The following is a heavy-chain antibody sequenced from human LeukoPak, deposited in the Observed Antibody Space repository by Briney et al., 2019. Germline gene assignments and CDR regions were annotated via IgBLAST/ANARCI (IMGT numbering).Heavy chain of an antibody. CDR2: INHSGST. V-gene: IGHV4-34*01. J-gene: IGHJ3*02. CDR1: GGSFSGYY. D-gene: IGHD2-15*01. Sequence: SETLSLTCAVYGGSFSGYYWNWIRQPPGKGLEWIGEINHSGSTNYNPSLKSRVTISVDTSKNQFSLKLSSVTAADTAVYYCARILGYCGGGSCYPLFGAFDIWGQGTMVTVSS. CDR3: ARILGYCGGGSCYPLFGAFDI.